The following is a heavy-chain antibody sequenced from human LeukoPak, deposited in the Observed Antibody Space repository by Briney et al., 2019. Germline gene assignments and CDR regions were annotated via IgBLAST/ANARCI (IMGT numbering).Heavy chain of an antibody. V-gene: IGHV3-23*01. CDR1: GFTFSSNA. Sequence: QAGGSLRLSCAASGFTFSSNAMTWVRQAPGQGLEWVSDIRGADDNTHYADSVKGRFTISRAKSKNTLYLQMNTLRADDTAVYYCAKDLLRWSFDYWGQGTLVTVSS. CDR2: IRGADDNT. J-gene: IGHJ4*02. CDR3: AKDLLRWSFDY. D-gene: IGHD4-23*01.